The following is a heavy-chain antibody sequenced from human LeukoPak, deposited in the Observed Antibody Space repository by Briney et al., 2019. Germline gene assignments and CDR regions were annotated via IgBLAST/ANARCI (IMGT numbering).Heavy chain of an antibody. Sequence: GGSLRLSCGASGFTFSSYTMSWVRQAQGKGLEWVSGFSESGGSTYYADSVKGRFTISRDNSKNTLYLQMDSLRAEDTALYYCARDALVAARLGWFDPWGQGTLVTVSS. CDR1: GFTFSSYT. CDR3: ARDALVAARLGWFDP. CDR2: FSESGGST. D-gene: IGHD6-6*01. V-gene: IGHV3-23*01. J-gene: IGHJ5*02.